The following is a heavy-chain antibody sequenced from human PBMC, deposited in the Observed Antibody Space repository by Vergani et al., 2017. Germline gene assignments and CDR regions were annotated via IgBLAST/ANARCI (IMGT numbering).Heavy chain of an antibody. CDR2: IQFDGSNQ. J-gene: IGHJ4*02. D-gene: IGHD3-16*01. V-gene: IGHV3-30*02. CDR1: GFTLSNYD. CDR3: AKHFRGWGIDY. Sequence: QVQLVESGGGVVQRGGSLRLSCATSGFTLSNYDMQWIRQGPGKGLDFVVFIQFDGSNQYYADSGKRRFTLSRDFSKIPLYLQMNNLRTDDTATYYCAKHFRGWGIDYWGQGTQVIVSS.